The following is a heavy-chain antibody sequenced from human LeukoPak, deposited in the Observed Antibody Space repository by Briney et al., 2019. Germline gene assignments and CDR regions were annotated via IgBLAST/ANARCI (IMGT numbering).Heavy chain of an antibody. CDR3: ARPGPYYDFWSGYYSLHYYYYGMDV. Sequence: ASVKVSCKASGYTFTSYAMNWVRQAPGQGLEWMGWINTNTGNPTYAQGFTGRFVFSLDTSVSTAYQQISSLKAEDTAVYYCARPGPYYDFWSGYYSLHYYYYGMDVWGQGTTVTVSS. CDR2: INTNTGNP. J-gene: IGHJ6*02. D-gene: IGHD3-3*01. CDR1: GYTFTSYA. V-gene: IGHV7-4-1*02.